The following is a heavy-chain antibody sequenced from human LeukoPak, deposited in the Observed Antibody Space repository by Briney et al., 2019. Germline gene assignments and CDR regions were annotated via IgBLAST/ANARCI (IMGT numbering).Heavy chain of an antibody. CDR2: IYYSGST. CDR1: GGSISSNSYY. Sequence: MTSETLSLTCTVSGGSISSNSYYWGWIRQPPGKGLEWIGSIYYSGSTYYSPSLKSRVAISVDTSKNQFSLKLTSVTAADTAVFYCAGTQHGELDYWGQGVLVTVSS. V-gene: IGHV4-39*07. CDR3: AGTQHGELDY. J-gene: IGHJ4*02. D-gene: IGHD1-7*01.